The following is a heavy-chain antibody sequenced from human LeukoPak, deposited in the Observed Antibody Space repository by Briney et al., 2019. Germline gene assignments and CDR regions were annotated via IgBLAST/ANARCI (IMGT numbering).Heavy chain of an antibody. Sequence: SETLSLTSTVSGYSISSGYYWGWIRQPPGKGLEWIGSIYLSGSTYYNPSLKSRVTISVDTSKNQFSLKLSSVTAADTAVYYCARDAHLYDFWSGYYLPGYYFDYWGQGTLVTVSS. CDR3: ARDAHLYDFWSGYYLPGYYFDY. CDR1: GYSISSGYY. J-gene: IGHJ4*02. V-gene: IGHV4-38-2*02. CDR2: IYLSGST. D-gene: IGHD3-3*01.